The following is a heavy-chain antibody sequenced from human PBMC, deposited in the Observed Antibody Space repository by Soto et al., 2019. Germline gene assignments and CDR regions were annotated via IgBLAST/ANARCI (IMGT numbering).Heavy chain of an antibody. CDR3: ALRSMAVVPEY. D-gene: IGHD3-22*01. Sequence: QVQLQESGPGLVKPSETLSLTCAVSGDSISSYYCMWIRQPPGKGLESIGYLYYGRSANYTPSLKSRHILSVDTSTNQCSLTLSSMTAADTAVYSCALRSMAVVPEYWGQGTLVTVSS. J-gene: IGHJ4*02. V-gene: IGHV4-59*01. CDR1: GDSISSYY. CDR2: LYYGRSA.